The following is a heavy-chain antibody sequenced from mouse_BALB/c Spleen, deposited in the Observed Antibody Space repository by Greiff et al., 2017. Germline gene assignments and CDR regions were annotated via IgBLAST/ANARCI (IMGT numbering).Heavy chain of an antibody. CDR2: ISTYYGDA. CDR1: GYTFTDYA. J-gene: IGHJ3*01. Sequence: QVQLQQSGAELVRPGVSVKISCKGSGYTFTDYAMHWVKQSHAKSLEWIGVISTYYGDASYNQKFKGKATMTVDKSSSTAYMELARLTSEDSAIYYCAREGMITTVGLAYWGQGTLVTVSA. D-gene: IGHD2-4*01. CDR3: AREGMITTVGLAY. V-gene: IGHV1S137*01.